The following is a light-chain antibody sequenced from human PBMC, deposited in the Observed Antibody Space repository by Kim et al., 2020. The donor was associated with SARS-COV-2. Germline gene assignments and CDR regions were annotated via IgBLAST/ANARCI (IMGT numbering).Light chain of an antibody. CDR3: NSLDSSGNHLDQV. Sequence: SSELTQDPAVSVALGQTVRITCQGDSLRSYYASWYQQKPGQAPVLVIYGKNNRPSGIPDRFSGSSSGNTASLTITGAQAEDEADYYCNSLDSSGNHLDQVFGTGTKVTVL. CDR2: GKN. J-gene: IGLJ1*01. CDR1: SLRSYY. V-gene: IGLV3-19*01.